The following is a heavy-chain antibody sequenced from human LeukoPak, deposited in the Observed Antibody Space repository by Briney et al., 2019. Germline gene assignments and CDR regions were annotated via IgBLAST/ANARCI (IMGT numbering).Heavy chain of an antibody. CDR3: ARDYCSSTSCYYYYMDV. D-gene: IGHD2-2*01. V-gene: IGHV1-2*02. CDR2: INPNSGGT. CDR1: GYTFTGYY. J-gene: IGHJ6*03. Sequence: GASVEVSCKAAGYTFTGYYMHWVRQAPGQGLEWMGWINPNSGGTNYAQKFQGRVTMTRGTSISTAYMELSRLRSDDTAVYYCARDYCSSTSCYYYYMDVWGKGTTVTVSS.